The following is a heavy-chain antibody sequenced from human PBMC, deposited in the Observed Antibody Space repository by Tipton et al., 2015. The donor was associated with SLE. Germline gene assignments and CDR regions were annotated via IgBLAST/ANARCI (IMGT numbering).Heavy chain of an antibody. CDR3: ARAVAVAGMDYYYGMDV. D-gene: IGHD6-19*01. CDR2: ISAYNGDT. J-gene: IGHJ6*02. V-gene: IGHV1-18*01. CDR1: GYTFTSYG. Sequence: QSGAEVKKPGASVKVSCKASGYTFTSYGISWVRQAPGQGLEWMGWISAYNGDTNYAQKLQGRVTMTTDTSTSTAYMEPRSLRSDDTAVYYCARAVAVAGMDYYYGMDVWGQGTTVTVSS.